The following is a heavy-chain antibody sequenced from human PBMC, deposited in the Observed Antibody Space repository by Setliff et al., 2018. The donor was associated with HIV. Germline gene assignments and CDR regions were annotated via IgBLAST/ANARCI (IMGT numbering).Heavy chain of an antibody. V-gene: IGHV3-15*01. J-gene: IGHJ6*03. CDR1: GFTFSDAW. CDR2: IKSKNDSETV. D-gene: IGHD5-18*01. Sequence: GSLRLSCATSGFTFSDAWMSWVRQAPGKGLEWVGRIKSKNDSETVDYAAQNLQGRVTMTTDTSTSTAYMELRSLRSDDTAVYYCAREDTAPPDYYYSYMDVWGKGTTVTVSS. CDR3: AREDTAPPDYYYSYMDV.